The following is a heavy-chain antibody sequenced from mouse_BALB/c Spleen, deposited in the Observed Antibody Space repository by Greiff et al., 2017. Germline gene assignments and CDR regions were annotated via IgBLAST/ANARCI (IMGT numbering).Heavy chain of an antibody. CDR1: GFTFSSYA. J-gene: IGHJ1*01. V-gene: IGHV5-9-4*01. Sequence: EVQVVESGGGLVKPGGSLKLSCAASGFTFSSYAMSWVRQSPEKRLEWVAEISSGGSYTYYPDTVTGRFTISRDNAKNTLYLEMSSLRSEDTAMYYCARTSNFDVWGAGTTVTVDS. CDR2: ISSGGSYT. CDR3: ARTSNFDV.